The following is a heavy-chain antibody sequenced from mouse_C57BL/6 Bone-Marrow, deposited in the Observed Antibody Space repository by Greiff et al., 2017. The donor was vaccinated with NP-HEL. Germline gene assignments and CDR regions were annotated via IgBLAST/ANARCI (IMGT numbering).Heavy chain of an antibody. D-gene: IGHD2-4*01. CDR3: ARRDYAHFDY. CDR2: INPNNGGT. V-gene: IGHV1-26*01. CDR1: GYTFTDYY. Sequence: VQLQQSGPELVKPGASVKISCKASGYTFTDYYMNWVKQSHGKSLEWIGDINPNNGGTSYNQKFKGKATLTVDKSSSTAYMELRSLTSEDSAVYYCARRDYAHFDYWGQGTTLTVSS. J-gene: IGHJ2*01.